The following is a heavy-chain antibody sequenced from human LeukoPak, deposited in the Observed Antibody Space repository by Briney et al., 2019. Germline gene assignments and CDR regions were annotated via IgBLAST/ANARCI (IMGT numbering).Heavy chain of an antibody. Sequence: SETLSLTCSVSGDSLSSYYWNWIRQSPVKGLEWIGYISTNGNTKYNPSLKSRVTISVDTSKNQFSLQLNSVTAADTAVYYCARLRRYSSSWYFIPDAFDIWGQGTMVTVSS. V-gene: IGHV4-4*08. D-gene: IGHD6-13*01. J-gene: IGHJ3*02. CDR2: ISTNGNT. CDR3: ARLRRYSSSWYFIPDAFDI. CDR1: GDSLSSYY.